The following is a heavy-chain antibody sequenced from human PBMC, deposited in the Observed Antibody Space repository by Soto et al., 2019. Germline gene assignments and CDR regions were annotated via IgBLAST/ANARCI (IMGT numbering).Heavy chain of an antibody. CDR1: GFTFSSHA. CDR2: IRGSGSNK. D-gene: IGHD3-9*01. J-gene: IGHJ4*02. V-gene: IGHV3-23*01. Sequence: GGSLRLSCAASGFTFSSHAMNWVRQAPGKGLEWVSAIRGSGSNKYYADSVKGRFTISRDNSKNTLYLQMNSLRAEDTAVYYCARDALRYFDWLLSHFDYWGQGTLVTVSS. CDR3: ARDALRYFDWLLSHFDY.